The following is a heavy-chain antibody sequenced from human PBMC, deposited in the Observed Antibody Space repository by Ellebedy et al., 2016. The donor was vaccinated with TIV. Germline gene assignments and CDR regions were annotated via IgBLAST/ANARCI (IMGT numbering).Heavy chain of an antibody. CDR2: ITGSGGST. V-gene: IGHV3-23*01. D-gene: IGHD5-18*01. J-gene: IGHJ6*02. Sequence: PGGSLRLSCEASGFTFNSYAMSWVRQAPGKGLEWVSAITGSGGSTYYADSVKGRFTISRDNSKNTLYLQMNSLRAEDTAVYYCAKVRPRGHTAMVLGGMDVWGQGTTVTVSS. CDR3: AKVRPRGHTAMVLGGMDV. CDR1: GFTFNSYA.